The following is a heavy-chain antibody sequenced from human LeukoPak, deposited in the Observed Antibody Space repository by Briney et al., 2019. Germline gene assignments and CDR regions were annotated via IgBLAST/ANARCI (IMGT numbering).Heavy chain of an antibody. V-gene: IGHV3-7*01. CDR2: IKQDGSEK. J-gene: IGHJ2*01. CDR3: ARSIVGATQWYFDL. Sequence: GGSLRLSCAASGLTFSSYWMSWVRQAPGQGLDWVVNIKQDGSEKYYVDSVKGRFTISRDNAKNSLYLQRNGLRAEDTAVYYCARSIVGATQWYFDLWGRGTLVTVSS. CDR1: GLTFSSYW. D-gene: IGHD1-26*01.